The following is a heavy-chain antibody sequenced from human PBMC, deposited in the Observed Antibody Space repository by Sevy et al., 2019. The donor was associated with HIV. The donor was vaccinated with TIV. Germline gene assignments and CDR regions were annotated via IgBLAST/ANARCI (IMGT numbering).Heavy chain of an antibody. CDR3: ARDRRNYGGQYFDY. CDR2: ISSGSSYT. CDR1: GFTLSDYY. D-gene: IGHD4-17*01. Sequence: GGSLRLSCSPSGFTLSDYYMSWTRQAPGKGLEWVSYISSGSSYTNYADSVKGRFTISRDNAKNFLYLEMNNLRAEDTAVYYCARDRRNYGGQYFDYWGQGTLVTVSS. V-gene: IGHV3-11*06. J-gene: IGHJ4*02.